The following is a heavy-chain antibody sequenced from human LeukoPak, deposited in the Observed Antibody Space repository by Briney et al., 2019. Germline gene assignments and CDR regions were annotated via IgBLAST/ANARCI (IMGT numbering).Heavy chain of an antibody. CDR3: ARLSDSDSSGYYWGFEY. CDR1: GGAISRYY. CDR2: IYYSGST. J-gene: IGHJ4*02. Sequence: SETLSLTCTVSGGAISRYYWSWIRQPPGKGLECIGYIYYSGSTNYNPSLKSRVTISVDTSKNEFSLKLGSVTAADTAVYYCARLSDSDSSGYYWGFEYWGQGSLVTVSS. D-gene: IGHD3-22*01. V-gene: IGHV4-59*08.